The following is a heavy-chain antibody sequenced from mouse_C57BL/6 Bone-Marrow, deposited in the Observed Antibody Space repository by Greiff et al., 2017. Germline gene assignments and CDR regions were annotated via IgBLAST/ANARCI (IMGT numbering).Heavy chain of an antibody. J-gene: IGHJ3*01. V-gene: IGHV1-81*01. CDR2: IYPRSGNT. CDR3: ARRDYYAHRGFAY. Sequence: VKLQQSGAELARPGASVKLSCKASGYTFTSYGISWVKQRTGQGLEWIGEIYPRSGNTYYNEKFKGKATLTADKSSSTAYMELRSLTSEDSAVYFCARRDYYAHRGFAYWGQGTLVTVSA. D-gene: IGHD2-1*01. CDR1: GYTFTSYG.